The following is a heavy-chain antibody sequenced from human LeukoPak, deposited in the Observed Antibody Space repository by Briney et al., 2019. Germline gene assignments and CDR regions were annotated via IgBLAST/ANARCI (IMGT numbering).Heavy chain of an antibody. D-gene: IGHD3-10*01. CDR3: AKDGRDSGSYYYMHI. CDR1: GFTFSSYG. J-gene: IGHJ6*03. V-gene: IGHV3-33*06. CDR2: IWYDGSKK. Sequence: GGSLRLSCAASGFTFSSYGVHWVRQAPGKGLEWVAVIWYDGSKKYYADSVKGRFTFSRDSSKNTLYLQMNSLRADDTAVYYCAKDGRDSGSYYYMHIWGKGTTVTVSS.